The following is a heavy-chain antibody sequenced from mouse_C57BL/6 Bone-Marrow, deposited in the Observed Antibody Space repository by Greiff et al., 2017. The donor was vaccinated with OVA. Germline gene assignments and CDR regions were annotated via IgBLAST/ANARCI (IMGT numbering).Heavy chain of an antibody. Sequence: GGGLVQPKGSLKLSCAASGFSFNTYAMNWVRQAPGKGLEWVARIRSKSNNYATYYADSVKDRFTISRDDSESMLYLQMNNLKTEDTAMYYCVRHPSCYAMDYWGQGTSVTVSS. CDR1: GFSFNTYA. J-gene: IGHJ4*01. CDR2: IRSKSNNYAT. CDR3: VRHPSCYAMDY. V-gene: IGHV10-1*01.